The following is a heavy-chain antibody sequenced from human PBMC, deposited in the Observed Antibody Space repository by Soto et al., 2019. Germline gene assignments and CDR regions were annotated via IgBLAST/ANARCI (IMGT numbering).Heavy chain of an antibody. CDR3: ARHQDARSDRGGMDV. CDR2: VHYSGST. D-gene: IGHD6-25*01. J-gene: IGHJ6*02. CDR1: GGSISNFY. V-gene: IGHV4-59*08. Sequence: QVQLQESGPGLVKPSETLSLTCTVSGGSISNFYWTWIRQPPGKGLEWIGNVHYSGSTNYNPSVKSRVTTSVDTAKNQLSLNLSSVTAADTAVYYCARHQDARSDRGGMDVWGQGTTVTVSS.